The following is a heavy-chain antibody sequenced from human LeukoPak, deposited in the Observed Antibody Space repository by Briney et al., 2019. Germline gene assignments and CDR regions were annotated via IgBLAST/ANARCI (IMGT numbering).Heavy chain of an antibody. D-gene: IGHD3-22*01. CDR2: ISYDGSDK. CDR3: AKDSPGDYDSYFDY. V-gene: IGHV3-30*18. Sequence: GRSLRLSCAASGFSFSPYGMHWVRQAPGKGLEWVAVISYDGSDKYYADSVKGRFTISRDNSKNMLYLQMNSLRAEDTAVYYCAKDSPGDYDSYFDYWGQGTLVTVSS. J-gene: IGHJ4*02. CDR1: GFSFSPYG.